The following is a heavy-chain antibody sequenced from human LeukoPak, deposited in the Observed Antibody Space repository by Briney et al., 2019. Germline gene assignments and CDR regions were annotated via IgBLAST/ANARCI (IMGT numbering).Heavy chain of an antibody. D-gene: IGHD5-18*01. J-gene: IGHJ4*02. CDR2: ISSSSTYI. CDR3: ARDEYSYGYQASTDY. Sequence: PGGSLRLSCVGSGLTFSSYSMNWVRQAPGKGLEWVSSISSSSTYIYYADSVKGRFTISRDNAKNSLYLQMNSLRAEDTAVYYCARDEYSYGYQASTDYWGQGTLVTVSS. V-gene: IGHV3-21*01. CDR1: GLTFSSYS.